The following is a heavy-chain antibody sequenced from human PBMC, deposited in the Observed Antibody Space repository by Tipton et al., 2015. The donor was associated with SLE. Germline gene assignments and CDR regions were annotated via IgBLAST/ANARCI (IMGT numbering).Heavy chain of an antibody. CDR2: INYGGST. V-gene: IGHV4-59*01. CDR1: GGSISSYY. J-gene: IGHJ5*02. Sequence: TLSLTCTVSGGSISSYYWSWIRQPAGGGLEWIGSINYGGSTYYIPSLKSRVTISLDTSKNQFSLKLTSVTAADTAVYYCTRGGASSKWLDPWGQGVLVTVSS. CDR3: TRGGASSKWLDP. D-gene: IGHD6-6*01.